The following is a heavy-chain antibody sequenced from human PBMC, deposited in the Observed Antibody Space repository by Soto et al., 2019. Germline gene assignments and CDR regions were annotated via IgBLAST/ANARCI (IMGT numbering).Heavy chain of an antibody. D-gene: IGHD5-18*01. J-gene: IGHJ4*02. V-gene: IGHV1-58*01. CDR2: IVVASGNT. CDR3: ATDKGDSYGYGNY. CDR1: GFTFTNSA. Sequence: QMQLVQSGPEVKKPGTSVKVSCKASGFTFTNSAVQWVRQARGQRLEWIGWIVVASGNTNYAQKFQERVTITRDMSTTTAYMELSSLRSEDTALYYCATDKGDSYGYGNYWGQGTLVTVSS.